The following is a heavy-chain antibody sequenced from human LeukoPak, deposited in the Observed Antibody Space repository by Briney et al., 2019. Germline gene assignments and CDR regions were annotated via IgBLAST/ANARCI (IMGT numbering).Heavy chain of an antibody. CDR2: ISGSGGST. D-gene: IGHD2-2*01. Sequence: GGSLRLSCAASGFTFSSYSMNWVRQAPGKGLEWVSAISGSGGSTYYADSVKGRFTISRDNSKNTLYLQMNSLRAEDTAIYYCTVQLVPSDSWFAPWGQGTLVTVSS. CDR1: GFTFSSYS. V-gene: IGHV3-23*01. CDR3: TVQLVPSDSWFAP. J-gene: IGHJ5*02.